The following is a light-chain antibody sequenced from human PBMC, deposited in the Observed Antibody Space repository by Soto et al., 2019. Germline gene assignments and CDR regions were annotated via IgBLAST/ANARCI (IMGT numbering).Light chain of an antibody. CDR2: DAS. CDR1: QNINNY. J-gene: IGKJ1*01. Sequence: DIQMTQSPSTLSGSVGDRVTITCQASQNINNYLNWYQQKPGKAPKLLIYDASSLESGVPSRFSGSGSGTEFTLTISSLQPDDVATYYCQQYNSYSTFGQGTKVDIK. CDR3: QQYNSYST. V-gene: IGKV1-5*01.